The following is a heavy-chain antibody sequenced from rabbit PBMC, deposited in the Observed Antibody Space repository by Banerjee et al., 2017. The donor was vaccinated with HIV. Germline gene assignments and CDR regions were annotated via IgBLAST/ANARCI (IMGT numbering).Heavy chain of an antibody. CDR2: IYVGGGTIS. Sequence: EESGGDLVKPEGSLTLTCTASGFSFSSAYWICWVRQAPGKGLEWIACIYVGGGTISSYASWAKGRFTISKTSSTTVTLQMASLTAADTATYFCARGVGYAGYAPNFWGPGTLVTVS. CDR3: ARGVGYAGYAPNF. D-gene: IGHD7-1*01. V-gene: IGHV1S45*01. CDR1: GFSFSSAYW. J-gene: IGHJ4*01.